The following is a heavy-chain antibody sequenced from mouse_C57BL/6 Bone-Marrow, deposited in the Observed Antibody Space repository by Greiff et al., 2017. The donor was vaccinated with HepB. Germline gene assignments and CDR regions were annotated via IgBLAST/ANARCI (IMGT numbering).Heavy chain of an antibody. CDR1: GYTFTSYW. CDR2: IDPSDSYT. J-gene: IGHJ3*01. CDR3: GRVRGAWGWFDY. Sequence: QVQLQQPGAELVKPGASVKLSCKASGYTFTSYWMQWVKQRPGQGLEWIGEIDPSDSYTNYNQKFKGKATLTVDTSSSTAYMQLSSLTSEDSAVYYCGRVRGAWGWFDYWGQGTLVTVSA. V-gene: IGHV1-50*01.